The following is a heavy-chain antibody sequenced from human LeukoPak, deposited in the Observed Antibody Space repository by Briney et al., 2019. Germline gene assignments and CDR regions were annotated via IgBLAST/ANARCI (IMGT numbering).Heavy chain of an antibody. CDR1: GGSISSYD. D-gene: IGHD3-22*01. J-gene: IGHJ4*02. CDR3: ARKAPYYSDSSGPLGTYYFDY. CDR2: IYTSGSP. Sequence: SETLSLTCTVPGGSISSYDWSWIRQPAGKGLEWIGRIYTSGSPNYNPSLKSRVTMSVDTSKNQFSLKLSSVTAADTAVYYCARKAPYYSDSSGPLGTYYFDYWGQGTLVTVSS. V-gene: IGHV4-4*07.